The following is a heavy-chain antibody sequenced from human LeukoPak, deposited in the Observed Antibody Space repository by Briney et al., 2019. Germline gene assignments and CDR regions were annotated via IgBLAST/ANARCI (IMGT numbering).Heavy chain of an antibody. D-gene: IGHD6-19*01. CDR1: GFTFSSYG. CDR2: IRYDGSNK. Sequence: GGSLRLSCAASGFTFSSYGMHWVRQAPGKGLEWVAFIRYDGSNKYYADSVKGRFTISRDNSKNTLYLQMKSLRAEDTAVYYCVRALGGSGSYWYSYWGQGTLVTVSS. J-gene: IGHJ4*02. V-gene: IGHV3-30*02. CDR3: VRALGGSGSYWYSY.